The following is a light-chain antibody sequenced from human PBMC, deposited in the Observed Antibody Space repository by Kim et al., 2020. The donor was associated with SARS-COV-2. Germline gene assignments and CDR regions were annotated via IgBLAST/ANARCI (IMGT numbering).Light chain of an antibody. J-gene: IGLJ2*01. CDR2: EDN. CDR3: QSYDSSSVV. CDR1: SGSIASNY. V-gene: IGLV6-57*04. Sequence: NIMLTKPHSVSESPGKTVTISCTRSSGSIASNYVQWYQQRPGSAPTTVIYEDNQRPSGVPDRFSGSIDSTSNSASLTISGLKTEDEADYYCQSYDSSSVVFGGGTQLTVL.